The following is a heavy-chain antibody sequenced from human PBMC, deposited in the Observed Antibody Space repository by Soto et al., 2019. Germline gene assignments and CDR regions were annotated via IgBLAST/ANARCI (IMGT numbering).Heavy chain of an antibody. CDR3: ARLYNWNYVDYFDY. CDR1: GFTFSSYS. Sequence: GGSLRLSCAASGFTFSSYSMNWVRQAPGKGLEWVSYISSSSSTIYYADSVKGRFTISRDNAKNSLYLQMNSLRAEDTAVYYCARLYNWNYVDYFDYWGQGTLVTVSS. D-gene: IGHD1-7*01. V-gene: IGHV3-48*01. CDR2: ISSSSSTI. J-gene: IGHJ4*02.